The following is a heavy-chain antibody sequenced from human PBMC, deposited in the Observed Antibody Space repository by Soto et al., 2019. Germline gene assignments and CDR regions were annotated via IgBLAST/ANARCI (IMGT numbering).Heavy chain of an antibody. Sequence: EVQLLESGGGLVQPGGSLRLSCAASGFTFASYAMSWVHQAPGKGLEWVSGISGSGGNTYNADSVKGRFTISRDNSKNTLYLDMISLRAEDTAVYYCAKGLSIAAAGTFDYWGQGTLVTVSS. V-gene: IGHV3-23*01. CDR3: AKGLSIAAAGTFDY. J-gene: IGHJ4*02. CDR2: ISGSGGNT. D-gene: IGHD6-13*01. CDR1: GFTFASYA.